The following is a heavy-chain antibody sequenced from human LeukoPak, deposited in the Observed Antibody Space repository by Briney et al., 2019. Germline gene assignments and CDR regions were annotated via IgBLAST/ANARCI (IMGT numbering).Heavy chain of an antibody. CDR1: GGSINSYY. CDR2: IYYSGST. CDR3: ARLTGYSSESWFDP. J-gene: IGHJ5*02. D-gene: IGHD3-9*01. V-gene: IGHV4-59*01. Sequence: KPSETLSLTCTVSGGSINSYYWSWIRQPPGKGLEWIGYIYYSGSTNYNPSLKSRVTISVHTSKNQLSLKLSSVTAADTAVYYCARLTGYSSESWFDPWGQGTLVTVSS.